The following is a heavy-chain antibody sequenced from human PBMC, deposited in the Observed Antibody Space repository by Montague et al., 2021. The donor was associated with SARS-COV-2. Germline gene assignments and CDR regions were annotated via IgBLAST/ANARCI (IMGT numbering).Heavy chain of an antibody. V-gene: IGHV4-39*02. CDR1: GGSINSNSYY. CDR2: IYYSGRH. Sequence: SETLSLTCTVSGGSINSNSYYWGWIRQPPGQGLEWIGSIYYSGRHYYNPSLKSRVTMSVDTPKSHFSLNLSSVTAADTAVFYCVRGGYSDWLLPVESWGQGTLVTVSS. D-gene: IGHD3-9*01. J-gene: IGHJ4*02. CDR3: VRGGYSDWLLPVES.